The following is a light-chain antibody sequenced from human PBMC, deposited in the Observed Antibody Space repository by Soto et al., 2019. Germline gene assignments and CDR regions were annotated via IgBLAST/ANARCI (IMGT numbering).Light chain of an antibody. CDR3: QQANSFPWT. Sequence: DIQMTQSPSTLSASVGDRVTITCRASETIHSWLAWYQQKPGKAPNLLIFDASTLLSGVPSRFSASGSGTDFTLTISSLQPEDFATYYCQQANSFPWTFGQGTKVDIK. J-gene: IGKJ1*01. V-gene: IGKV1-12*01. CDR2: DAS. CDR1: ETIHSW.